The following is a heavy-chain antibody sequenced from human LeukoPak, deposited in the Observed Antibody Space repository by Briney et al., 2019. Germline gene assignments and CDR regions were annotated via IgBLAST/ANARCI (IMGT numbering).Heavy chain of an antibody. V-gene: IGHV3-48*03. CDR2: ISSSGSTI. Sequence: GGSLRLSCAASGFTFSSYEMNWVRQAPGKGLEWVSYISSSGSTIYYADSVKGRFTISRDNAKNSLYLQMNSLRAGDTAVYYCARGGSGSYYNRSDNWFDPWGQGTLVTVSS. CDR3: ARGGSGSYYNRSDNWFDP. CDR1: GFTFSSYE. D-gene: IGHD3-10*01. J-gene: IGHJ5*02.